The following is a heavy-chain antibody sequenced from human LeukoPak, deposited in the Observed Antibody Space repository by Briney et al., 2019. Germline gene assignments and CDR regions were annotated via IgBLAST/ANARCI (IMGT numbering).Heavy chain of an antibody. V-gene: IGHV3-9*01. CDR2: ISWNSGKI. J-gene: IGHJ4*02. Sequence: PGGSLRLSCVVSGFTFDAYAMHWVRQAPGKGLEWVSGISWNSGKIAYADSVKGRFTISRDNVKNSLYLQMNSLRPEDTAFYFDAKDVRELRTDEPYLDYWGQGTLVSVSS. D-gene: IGHD1-26*01. CDR1: GFTFDAYA. CDR3: AKDVRELRTDEPYLDY.